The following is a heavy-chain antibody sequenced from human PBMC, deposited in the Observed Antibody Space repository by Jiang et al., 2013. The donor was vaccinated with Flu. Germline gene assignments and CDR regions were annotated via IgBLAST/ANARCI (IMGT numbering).Heavy chain of an antibody. V-gene: IGHV6-1*01. J-gene: IGHJ4*02. CDR3: ARVLTAAGTFDS. Sequence: WSWIRQSPSRGLEWLGRTYYRSKWYNDYALSVKSRMTFNPDTSKNQFSLHLSSVTPEDTAVYYCARVLTAAGTFDSWGQGTLVTVSS. D-gene: IGHD6-25*01. CDR2: TYYRSKWYN.